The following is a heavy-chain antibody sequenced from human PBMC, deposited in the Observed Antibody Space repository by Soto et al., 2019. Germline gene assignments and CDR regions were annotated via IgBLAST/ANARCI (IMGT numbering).Heavy chain of an antibody. D-gene: IGHD3-10*01. CDR3: ARESYYGSGTSLGGMDV. Sequence: QVQLVQSGAEVKKPGSSVKVSCKASGGTFSSYTISWVRQAPGQGLEWMGRIIPILGIANYAQKFQGRVKITADNSTSTAYMELSSMRSEDTAVYYCARESYYGSGTSLGGMDVWGQGTTVTVSS. J-gene: IGHJ6*02. CDR1: GGTFSSYT. V-gene: IGHV1-69*08. CDR2: IIPILGIA.